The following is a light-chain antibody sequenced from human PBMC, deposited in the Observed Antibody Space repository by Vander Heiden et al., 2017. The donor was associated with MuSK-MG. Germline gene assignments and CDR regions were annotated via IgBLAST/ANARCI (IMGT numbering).Light chain of an antibody. CDR3: QQYNNWPPYT. CDR1: QSVSSS. V-gene: IGKV3-15*01. J-gene: IGKJ2*01. Sequence: EIVMTQSPATLSVSPGERATLSCRASQSVSSSLAWYQQKPGQAPRLLIYGASTRATGIPARFSGSGYGTEFTLTISSRQSEDFAVYYCQQYNNWPPYTFGQGTKLEI. CDR2: GAS.